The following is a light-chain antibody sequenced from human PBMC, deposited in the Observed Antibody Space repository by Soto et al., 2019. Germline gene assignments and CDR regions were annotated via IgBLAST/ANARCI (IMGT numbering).Light chain of an antibody. CDR3: QHCNSYSEA. J-gene: IGKJ1*01. CDR2: KAS. V-gene: IGKV1-5*03. CDR1: QTISSW. Sequence: DIQMTQSPSTLSGSVGDRVTITCRASQTISSWLAWYQQKPGKAPKLLIYKASTLKSVVPSRFSGSGSGPAFILTISSLQPDDFATYYCQHCNSYSEAFGQGTKVELK.